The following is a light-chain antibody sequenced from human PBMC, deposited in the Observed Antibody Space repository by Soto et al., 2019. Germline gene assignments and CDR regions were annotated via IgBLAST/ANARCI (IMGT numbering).Light chain of an antibody. CDR1: QSISNR. Sequence: DIHMTQSPSTLSASVGDSVTITCRASQSISNRLAWYQQKPGKAPKVLIYKASSLESGVPSRFSGSGSGTELTLTISSLQPDDFAIYYCQQYNTYWTFGQGTKVDIK. V-gene: IGKV1-5*03. CDR2: KAS. J-gene: IGKJ1*01. CDR3: QQYNTYWT.